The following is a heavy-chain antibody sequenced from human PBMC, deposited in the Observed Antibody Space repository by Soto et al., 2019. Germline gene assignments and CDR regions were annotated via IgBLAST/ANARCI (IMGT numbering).Heavy chain of an antibody. CDR1: GYTFTSYG. Sequence: GASVKVSCKASGYTFTSYGISWVRQAPGQGLEWMGWINAYNGNTNYAQKLQGRVTMTTDTSTSTAYMELRSLRSDDTAVYYCARESGSGPNGMAFDIWGQGTMVTVAS. CDR3: ARESGSGPNGMAFDI. V-gene: IGHV1-18*01. J-gene: IGHJ3*02. D-gene: IGHD2-15*01. CDR2: INAYNGNT.